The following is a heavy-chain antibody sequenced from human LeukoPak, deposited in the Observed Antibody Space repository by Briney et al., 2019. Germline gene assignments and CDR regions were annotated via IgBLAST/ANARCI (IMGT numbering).Heavy chain of an antibody. CDR3: ATPHYDILTSYYSFDY. CDR2: ISGSGGST. D-gene: IGHD3-9*01. J-gene: IGHJ4*02. V-gene: IGHV3-23*01. CDR1: GFTFSSYA. Sequence: GGSLRLSCAASGFTFSSYAMSWVRQSPGKGLEWVSAISGSGGSTYYADSVKGRFTISRDNSKNTLYLQMNSLRAEDTAVYYCATPHYDILTSYYSFDYWGQGTLVTVSS.